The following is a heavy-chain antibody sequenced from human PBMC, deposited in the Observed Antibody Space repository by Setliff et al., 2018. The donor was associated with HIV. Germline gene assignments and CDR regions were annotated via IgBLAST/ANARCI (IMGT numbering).Heavy chain of an antibody. Sequence: GGSLRLSCAASGFTFSRYEMNWVRQAPGKGLEWVSYISSSGGTIYYADSAKGRFTISRDNAKNSVFLQMNSLRAEDTGVYYCATQTGFYNSHWYDYWGQGTMVTVSS. J-gene: IGHJ4*02. CDR2: ISSSGGTI. V-gene: IGHV3-48*03. CDR3: ATQTGFYNSHWYDY. CDR1: GFTFSRYE. D-gene: IGHD6-13*01.